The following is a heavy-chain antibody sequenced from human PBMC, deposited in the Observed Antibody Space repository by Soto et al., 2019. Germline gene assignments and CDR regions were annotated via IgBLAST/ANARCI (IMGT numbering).Heavy chain of an antibody. V-gene: IGHV3-30-3*01. Sequence: GGSLRLSCAASGFTFSSYAMHWVRQAPGKGLEWVAVISYDGSNKYYADSVKGRFTISRDNSKNTLYLQMNSLRAEDTAVYYFARGGDLWSGSPPYYYYGMDVWGQGTTVTVSS. CDR2: ISYDGSNK. J-gene: IGHJ6*02. CDR1: GFTFSSYA. D-gene: IGHD3-3*01. CDR3: ARGGDLWSGSPPYYYYGMDV.